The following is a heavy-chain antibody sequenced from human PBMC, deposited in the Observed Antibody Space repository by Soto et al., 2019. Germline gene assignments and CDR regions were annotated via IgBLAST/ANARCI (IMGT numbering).Heavy chain of an antibody. CDR3: ATDRVAFDM. CDR2: IDPKSGGT. Sequence: ASVKVSCKASGHMFTGYYIHWVRQAPGQGLEWMGWIDPKSGGTKYAEKFQGRVSMTGDTSITTAYLELSSLTSDDTAVYYCATDRVAFDMWGQGTKVTVSS. V-gene: IGHV1-2*02. J-gene: IGHJ3*02. CDR1: GHMFTGYY. D-gene: IGHD3-22*01.